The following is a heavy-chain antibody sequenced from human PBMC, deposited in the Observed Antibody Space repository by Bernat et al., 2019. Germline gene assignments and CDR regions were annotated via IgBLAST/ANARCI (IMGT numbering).Heavy chain of an antibody. J-gene: IGHJ4*02. Sequence: QVQLQELGPGLVKPSETLSLTCAVSGYSISSGYYWGWIRQPPGKGLEWIGSIYHSGSTYYNPSLKSRVTISVDTSKNQFSLKLSSVTAADTAVYYCARVTTIFGVVITRYYFDYWGQGTLVTVSS. CDR3: ARVTTIFGVVITRYYFDY. CDR1: GYSISSGYY. D-gene: IGHD3-3*01. V-gene: IGHV4-38-2*01. CDR2: IYHSGST.